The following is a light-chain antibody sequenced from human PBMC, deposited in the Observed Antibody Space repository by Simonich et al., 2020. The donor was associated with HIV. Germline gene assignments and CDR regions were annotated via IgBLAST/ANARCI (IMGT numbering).Light chain of an antibody. CDR1: SSDIGAYNY. Sequence: QSALTQPASVSGSPGQSITISCTGTSSDIGAYNYVSWYQQHPGKAPKVIISDVSKRPSGVSNRIAGSKSGNTASLTISGLQAEDEADYYCSSYTGIITRWVFGGGTKLTVL. CDR3: SSYTGIITRWV. CDR2: DVS. J-gene: IGLJ3*02. V-gene: IGLV2-14*03.